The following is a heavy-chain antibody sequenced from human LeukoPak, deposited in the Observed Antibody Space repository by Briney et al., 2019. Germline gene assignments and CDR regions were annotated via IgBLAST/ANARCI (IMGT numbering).Heavy chain of an antibody. D-gene: IGHD2-2*01. CDR1: GYTFTGYY. J-gene: IGHJ4*02. V-gene: IGHV1-18*04. CDR2: ISAYNGNT. Sequence: ASVKVSCKASGYTFTGYYMHWVRQAPGQGLEWMGWISAYNGNTNYAQKLQGRVTMTTDTSTSTAYMELRSLRSDDTAVYYCARDIVVVPAAMDIDYWGQGTLVTVSS. CDR3: ARDIVVVPAAMDIDY.